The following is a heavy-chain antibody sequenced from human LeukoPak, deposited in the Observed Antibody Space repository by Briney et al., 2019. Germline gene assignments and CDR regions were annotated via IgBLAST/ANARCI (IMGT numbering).Heavy chain of an antibody. CDR3: ARLIGNPNXXGWYGDGGVGSRXAFDI. CDR1: GGSISSYY. D-gene: IGHD6-19*01. J-gene: IGHJ3*02. CDR2: IYYSGST. Sequence: SETLSLTCTVSGGSISSYYWSWIRQPPGKGLEWIGYIYYSGSTNYNPSLKSRVTISVDTSKNQFSLKLSSVTAADTAVYYCARLIGNPNXXGWYGDGGVGSRXAFDIWGQGTMVTVSS. V-gene: IGHV4-59*08.